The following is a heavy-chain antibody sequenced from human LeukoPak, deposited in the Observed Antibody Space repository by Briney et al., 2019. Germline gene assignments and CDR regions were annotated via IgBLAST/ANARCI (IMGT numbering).Heavy chain of an antibody. CDR3: ARWSPYYYDSSGPKYYFDY. Sequence: SETLSLTCAVYGGSFSGYYWSWIRQPPGKGLEWIGEINHSGSTNYNPSLKSRVTILVDKSKNQFSLKLSSVTAADTAVYYCARWSPYYYDSSGPKYYFDYWGQGTLVTVSS. V-gene: IGHV4-34*01. CDR1: GGSFSGYY. D-gene: IGHD3-22*01. J-gene: IGHJ4*02. CDR2: INHSGST.